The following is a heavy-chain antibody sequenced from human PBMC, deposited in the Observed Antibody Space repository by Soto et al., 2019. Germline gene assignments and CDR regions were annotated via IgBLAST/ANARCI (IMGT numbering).Heavy chain of an antibody. D-gene: IGHD1-1*01. J-gene: IGHJ4*02. CDR1: GYTFTSYG. V-gene: IGHV1-18*01. CDR3: ARGRYGDY. CDR2: ISAHNGNT. Sequence: QVHLVQSGAEVKKPGASVKVSCKGSGYTFTSYGITWVRQAPGQGLEWMGWISAHNGNTDYAQKLQGRVTVTRDTSMSTAYMEPRSLRSDDTAVYYCARGRYGDYWGQGALVTVSS.